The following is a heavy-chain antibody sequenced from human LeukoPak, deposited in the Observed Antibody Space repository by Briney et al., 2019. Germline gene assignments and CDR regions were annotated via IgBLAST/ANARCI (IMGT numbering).Heavy chain of an antibody. D-gene: IGHD1-1*01. CDR3: ARHDRPRRAFDI. J-gene: IGHJ3*02. CDR1: GGSISTSGYY. CDR2: IYYSGST. V-gene: IGHV4-39*07. Sequence: PSETLSLTCTVSGGSISTSGYYWGWIRQPPGKGLEWIGSIYYSGSTYYNPSLKSRVTISVDTSKNQFSLKLSSVTAADTAVYYCARHDRPRRAFDIWGQGTMVTVSS.